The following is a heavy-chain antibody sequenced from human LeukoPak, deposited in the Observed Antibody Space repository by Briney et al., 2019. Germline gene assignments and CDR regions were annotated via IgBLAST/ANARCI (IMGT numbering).Heavy chain of an antibody. CDR2: ISSSCSSI. Sequence: PGGSLRLSCAASGFTFSSYSMNWVRQAPGKGLEWVSYISSSCSSIYYADSVKGRFTISRDNAKNSLYLQMNSLGAEDTAVYYCARRKDDSSGPDDYWSRGTLVTVSS. CDR1: GFTFSSYS. V-gene: IGHV3-48*04. CDR3: ARRKDDSSGPDDY. D-gene: IGHD3-22*01. J-gene: IGHJ4*02.